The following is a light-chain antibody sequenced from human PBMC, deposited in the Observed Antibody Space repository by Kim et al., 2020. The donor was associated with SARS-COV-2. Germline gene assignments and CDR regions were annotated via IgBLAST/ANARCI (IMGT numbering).Light chain of an antibody. CDR3: QSFDNGLSGVI. CDR1: PSKAGDGYD. J-gene: IGLJ2*01. CDR2: DKT. V-gene: IGLV1-40*01. Sequence: VTISRAGGPSKAGDGYDVHWYQQLQRAAPKLLINDKTNRPSGVPDRCSGSQSGTSASLAITGLQADDEADYYCQSFDNGLSGVIFGGGTQLTVL.